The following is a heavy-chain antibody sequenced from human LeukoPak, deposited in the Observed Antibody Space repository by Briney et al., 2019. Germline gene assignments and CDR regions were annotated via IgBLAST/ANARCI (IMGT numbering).Heavy chain of an antibody. D-gene: IGHD6-13*01. CDR1: GGSISSYY. CDR2: IYYSGST. J-gene: IGHJ4*02. CDR3: ARLPGYSSSWYYLDY. V-gene: IGHV4-59*01. Sequence: SETLSLTCTVSGGSISSYYWSWIRQPPGKGLEWIGYIYYSGSTNYNPSLKSRVTISVDTSKNQFSLKLSSVTAADTAVYYCARLPGYSSSWYYLDYWGQGTLVTVSS.